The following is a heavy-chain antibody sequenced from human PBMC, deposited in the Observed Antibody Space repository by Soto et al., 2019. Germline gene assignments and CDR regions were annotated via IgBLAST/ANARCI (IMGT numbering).Heavy chain of an antibody. V-gene: IGHV3-30-3*01. D-gene: IGHD2-15*01. CDR3: ARGDREDIAVVIGVRPGEYGVDV. Sequence: QVQLVESGGGVVQPGRSLRLSCAASGFTFRSYAMHWVRQAPGKGLECVAVISYDGSNKFYRDYVKGRFTISRDNSKNTLYLQINSLRYEDTPVYYCARGDREDIAVVIGVRPGEYGVDVWGQGTTVTVSS. CDR1: GFTFRSYA. J-gene: IGHJ6*02. CDR2: ISYDGSNK.